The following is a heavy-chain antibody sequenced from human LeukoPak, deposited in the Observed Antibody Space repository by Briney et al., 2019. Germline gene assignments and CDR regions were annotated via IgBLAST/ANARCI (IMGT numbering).Heavy chain of an antibody. CDR2: ISAYNGNR. J-gene: IGHJ4*02. D-gene: IGHD5-18*01. V-gene: IGHV1-18*04. Sequence: ASVKVSCKASGYTFTSYGISWVRQAPGQGLEWTGWISAYNGNRNYAQKLQGRVTMTTDTSTSTAYMELRSLRSDDTAVYYCARVEDVDTAMALTIHFDYWGQGTLVTVSS. CDR3: ARVEDVDTAMALTIHFDY. CDR1: GYTFTSYG.